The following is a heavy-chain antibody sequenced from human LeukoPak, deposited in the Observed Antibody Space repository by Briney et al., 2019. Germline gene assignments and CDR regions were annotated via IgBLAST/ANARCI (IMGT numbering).Heavy chain of an antibody. V-gene: IGHV5-10-1*01. CDR2: IDPSDSYT. D-gene: IGHD5-18*01. J-gene: IGHJ3*02. CDR3: ARPSGYSYDRDAFDI. CDR1: GDSFTNYW. Sequence: GESLKISCKGSGDSFTNYWVTWVRQMPGKGLEWMGRIDPSDSYTNYSPSFQGHVTISADKSISTAYLQWSSLKASDTAMYYCARPSGYSYDRDAFDIWGQGTMVTVSS.